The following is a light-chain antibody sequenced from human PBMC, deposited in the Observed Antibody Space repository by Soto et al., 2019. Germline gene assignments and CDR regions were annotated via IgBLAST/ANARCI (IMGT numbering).Light chain of an antibody. CDR1: SSDIGGYNY. J-gene: IGLJ3*02. Sequence: QSVLTQPASVSGSPGQSITISCTGTSSDIGGYNYVSWYQQLPGKAPKLIIYEVTYRPSGVSNRFSGSKSGNTASLIISGLQAEDEADYYCSSYTTTSTLGLFGGGTQLTVL. V-gene: IGLV2-14*01. CDR3: SSYTTTSTLGL. CDR2: EVT.